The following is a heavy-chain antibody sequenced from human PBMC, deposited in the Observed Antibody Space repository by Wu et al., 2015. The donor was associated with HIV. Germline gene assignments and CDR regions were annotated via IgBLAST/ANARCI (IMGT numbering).Heavy chain of an antibody. V-gene: IGHV1-69*13. Sequence: QVQLVQSGAEVKKPGSSVKVSCKASGGTSAAMLSAGVRQAPGQGLEWMGRIIPIFGTANYAQKFQGRVTITADESTSTAYMELSSLRSEDTAVYYCARAESGYTEKYFDYWGQGTLVTVSS. CDR3: ARAESGYTEKYFDY. CDR2: IIPIFGTA. D-gene: IGHD3-22*01. CDR1: GGTSAAML. J-gene: IGHJ4*02.